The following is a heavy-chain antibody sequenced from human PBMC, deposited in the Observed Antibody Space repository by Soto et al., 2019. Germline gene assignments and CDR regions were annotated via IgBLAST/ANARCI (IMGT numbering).Heavy chain of an antibody. V-gene: IGHV3-33*01. CDR1: GFTFSSHG. CDR3: ARGGAAAPRPHYYYMDV. D-gene: IGHD6-13*01. CDR2: IWYDGSKK. Sequence: QVQLVESGGGVVQPGRSLRLSCAASGFTFSSHGMHWVRQAPGKGLEWVAVIWYDGSKKNNADSVKGRFIISRDNSKNTLYLQMNSPRAEYTAVYYCARGGAAAPRPHYYYMDVWGKGTTVTVSS. J-gene: IGHJ6*03.